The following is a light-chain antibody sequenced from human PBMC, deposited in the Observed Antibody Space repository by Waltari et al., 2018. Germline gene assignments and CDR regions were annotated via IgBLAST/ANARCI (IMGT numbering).Light chain of an antibody. Sequence: EIVLTQSPANLSLSPGESATLSCRASQSVNTYLAWYQQKPGQAPRLLIYDASNRATGIPARFVGSGSGTDFTLTISSLEAEDFAVYYCQERSNWPGGSFGGGTKVDIK. CDR3: QERSNWPGGS. CDR2: DAS. CDR1: QSVNTY. J-gene: IGKJ4*01. V-gene: IGKV3-11*01.